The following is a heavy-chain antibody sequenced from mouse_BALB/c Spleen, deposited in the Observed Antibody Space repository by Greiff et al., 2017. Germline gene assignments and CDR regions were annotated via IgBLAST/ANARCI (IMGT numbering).Heavy chain of an antibody. D-gene: IGHD2-3*01. J-gene: IGHJ1*01. CDR2: ISYSGST. CDR1: GYSITSDYA. V-gene: IGHV3-2*02. Sequence: EVQLVESGPGLVKPSQSLSLTCTVTGYSITSDYAWNWIRQFPGNKLEWMGYISYSGSTSYNPSLKSRISITRDTSKNQFFLQLNSVTTEDTATYYCARAMTPYWYFDVWGAGTTVTVSS. CDR3: ARAMTPYWYFDV.